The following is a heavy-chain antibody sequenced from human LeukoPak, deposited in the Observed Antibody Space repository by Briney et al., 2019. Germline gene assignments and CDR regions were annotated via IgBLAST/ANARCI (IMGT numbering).Heavy chain of an antibody. Sequence: ASVKVSCKASGYTFTSYYMHWVRQAPGQGLEWMGIINPSGGSTSYAQKLQGRVTMTRDTSTSTVYMELSSLRSEDTAVYYCARVMGIAAAGTVQYYFDYWGQGTLVTVSS. CDR1: GYTFTSYY. V-gene: IGHV1-46*01. J-gene: IGHJ4*02. CDR2: INPSGGST. D-gene: IGHD6-13*01. CDR3: ARVMGIAAAGTVQYYFDY.